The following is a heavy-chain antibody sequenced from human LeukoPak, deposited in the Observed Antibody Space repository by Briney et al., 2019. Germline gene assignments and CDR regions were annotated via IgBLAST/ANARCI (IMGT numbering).Heavy chain of an antibody. CDR3: ASMDYDSSGYYRTSYYFDY. J-gene: IGHJ4*02. Sequence: SVKVSCKASGGTFSSYTISWVRQAPGQGLEWMGRIIPILGIANYAQKFQGRVTITADKSTSTAYMELSSLKSEDTAVYYCASMDYDSSGYYRTSYYFDYWGQGTLVTVSS. V-gene: IGHV1-69*02. CDR1: GGTFSSYT. D-gene: IGHD3-22*01. CDR2: IIPILGIA.